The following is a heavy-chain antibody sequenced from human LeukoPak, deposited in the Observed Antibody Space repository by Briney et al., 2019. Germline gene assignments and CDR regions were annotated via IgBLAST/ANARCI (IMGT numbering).Heavy chain of an antibody. D-gene: IGHD2-15*01. CDR1: GYTFTSYG. V-gene: IGHV1-18*01. CDR2: ISANNGNT. CDR3: AIDFFHGHCAGLSCFLLDY. J-gene: IGHJ4*02. Sequence: ASVKVSCKASGYTFTSYGISWVRQAPGQGLEWMGWISANNGNTNSAQKFQGRVTMTTDTSTSTAYMELRSLRSDDTAVYYCAIDFFHGHCAGLSCFLLDYWGQGSLVTVSS.